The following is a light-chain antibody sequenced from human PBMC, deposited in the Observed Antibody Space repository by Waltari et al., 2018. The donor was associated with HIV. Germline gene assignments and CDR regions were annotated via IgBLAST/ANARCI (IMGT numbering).Light chain of an antibody. J-gene: IGLJ3*02. CDR3: AAWDASLSVWV. V-gene: IGLV1-47*01. Sequence: QSVLTQPPSASGTPGQRVTISCSGSSSNIGSNYVYWYRQLPGTAPKVLSYRSKQRPSGVPDRFSGSKSGTSASLAISGLRSENEADYYCAAWDASLSVWVFGGGTKLTVL. CDR2: RSK. CDR1: SSNIGSNY.